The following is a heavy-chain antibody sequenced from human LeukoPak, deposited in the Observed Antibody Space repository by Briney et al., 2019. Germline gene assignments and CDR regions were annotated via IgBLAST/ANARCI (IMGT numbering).Heavy chain of an antibody. CDR3: AGEPAATAGGMDV. J-gene: IGHJ6*02. D-gene: IGHD2-2*01. Sequence: GRSLRLSCAASGFTFDDYAMHWVRQAPGKGLEWVSGISWHSGSIGYADSVKGRFTISRDNAKNSLYLQMNSLRAEDTALYYCAGEPAATAGGMDVWGQGNTVTVSS. CDR1: GFTFDDYA. V-gene: IGHV3-9*01. CDR2: ISWHSGSI.